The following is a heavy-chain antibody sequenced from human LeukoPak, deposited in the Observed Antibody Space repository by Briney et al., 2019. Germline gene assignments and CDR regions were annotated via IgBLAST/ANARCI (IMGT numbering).Heavy chain of an antibody. D-gene: IGHD2-2*02. CDR3: AADTGGYCSSTSCHNHYYGMDV. Sequence: VKVSCKASGFTFTSSAMQWVRQARGQRLEWIGWIVVGSGNTNYAQKFQERVTITRDMSTSTAYMELSSLRSEDTAVYYCAADTGGYCSSTSCHNHYYGMDVWGQGTTVTVSS. V-gene: IGHV1-58*02. CDR1: GFTFTSSA. J-gene: IGHJ6*02. CDR2: IVVGSGNT.